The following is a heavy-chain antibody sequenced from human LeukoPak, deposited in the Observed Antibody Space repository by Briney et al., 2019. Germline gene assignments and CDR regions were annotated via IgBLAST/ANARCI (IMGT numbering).Heavy chain of an antibody. CDR2: IYPGDSGT. CDR3: ARLVVPAALNLNWFDP. J-gene: IGHJ5*02. Sequence: LGESLKISCKGSGYSFTSYWIGWVRQMPGKGLEWMGIIYPGDSGTRYSPSFQGQVTISADKSISTAYLQWSSLKASDTAMYYCARLVVPAALNLNWFDPWGQGTLVTVSS. CDR1: GYSFTSYW. V-gene: IGHV5-51*01. D-gene: IGHD2-2*01.